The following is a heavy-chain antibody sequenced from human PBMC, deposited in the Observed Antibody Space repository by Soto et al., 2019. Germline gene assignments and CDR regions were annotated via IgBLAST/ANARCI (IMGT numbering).Heavy chain of an antibody. Sequence: QVQLVESGGGVVQPGRSLRLSCAASGFTFSSYAMHWVRQAPGKGLEWVAVISYDGSNKYYADSVKGRFTISRDNSKNTLYLQMNSLRAEDTAVEYCARDPLDCSGGSCYGFDYWGQGTLVTVSS. V-gene: IGHV3-30-3*01. J-gene: IGHJ4*02. CDR1: GFTFSSYA. D-gene: IGHD2-15*01. CDR3: ARDPLDCSGGSCYGFDY. CDR2: ISYDGSNK.